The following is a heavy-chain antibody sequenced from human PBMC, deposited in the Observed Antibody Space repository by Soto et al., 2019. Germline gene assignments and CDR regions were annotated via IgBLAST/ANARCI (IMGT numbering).Heavy chain of an antibody. J-gene: IGHJ6*03. V-gene: IGHV4-39*01. D-gene: IGHD3-10*01. Sequence: QLQLQESGPGLVKPSETLSLTCTVSGGSISSSSYYWGWIRQPPGKGLEWIGSIYYSGSTYYNPSLKSRVTISVDTSKNQFSLKLSSVTAADTAVYYCARQVLLWFGASPGDMDVWGKGTTVTVSS. CDR1: GGSISSSSYY. CDR3: ARQVLLWFGASPGDMDV. CDR2: IYYSGST.